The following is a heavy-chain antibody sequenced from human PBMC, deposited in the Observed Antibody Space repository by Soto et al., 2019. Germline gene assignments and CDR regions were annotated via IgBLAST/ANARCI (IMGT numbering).Heavy chain of an antibody. J-gene: IGHJ6*02. D-gene: IGHD3-3*01. CDR3: AREHLRWYHYYGIDV. CDR1: GYTFTSYG. Sequence: ASVKVSCKASGYTFTSYGISWVRQAPGQGLEWMGWISAYNGNTNYAQKLQGRVTMTTDTSTSTAYMELRSLRSDDTAVYYCAREHLRWYHYYGIDVWGQGTTVTVSS. V-gene: IGHV1-18*01. CDR2: ISAYNGNT.